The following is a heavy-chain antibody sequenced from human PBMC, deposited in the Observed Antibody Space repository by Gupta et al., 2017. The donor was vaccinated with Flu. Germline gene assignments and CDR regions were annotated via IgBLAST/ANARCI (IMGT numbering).Heavy chain of an antibody. V-gene: IGHV1-8*01. Sequence: QVQVVQPGAEVKKPGASVKVPCKASGYTFTNYDINWVRQATGQGLEWMGWMNPNSGNTGYAQRFQGRVTMTRDTSKSTAYMELSSLTSEDTAVYYCRVGLWPDEWGQGTLVTVSS. CDR1: GYTFTNYD. J-gene: IGHJ4*02. CDR3: RVGLWPDE. CDR2: MNPNSGNT. D-gene: IGHD2/OR15-2a*01.